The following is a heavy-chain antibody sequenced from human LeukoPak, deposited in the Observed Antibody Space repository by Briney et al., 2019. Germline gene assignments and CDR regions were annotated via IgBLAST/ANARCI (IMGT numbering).Heavy chain of an antibody. CDR3: VAVAGTGWFDP. D-gene: IGHD6-19*01. Sequence: GGSLRLSCAASGFTFSSYSMNWARQAPGKGLEWVSSISSSSSYIYYADSVKGRFTISRDNAKNSLYLQMNSLRAEDTAVYYCVAVAGTGWFDPWGQGTLVTVSS. CDR2: ISSSSSYI. V-gene: IGHV3-21*01. J-gene: IGHJ5*02. CDR1: GFTFSSYS.